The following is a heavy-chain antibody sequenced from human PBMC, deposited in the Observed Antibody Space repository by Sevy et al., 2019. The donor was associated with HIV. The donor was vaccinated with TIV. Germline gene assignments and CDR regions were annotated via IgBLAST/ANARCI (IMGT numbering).Heavy chain of an antibody. Sequence: GGSLRLSCAASGFTFSSYAMHWVRQAPGKGLEWVAVISYDGSNKYYADSVKGRFTISRDNSKNTLYLEMNSLRTEDTAEYYCARDQGAVVIVAATLFEYWGQGTLVTVSS. CDR3: ARDQGAVVIVAATLFEY. CDR2: ISYDGSNK. D-gene: IGHD2-15*01. CDR1: GFTFSSYA. V-gene: IGHV3-30*04. J-gene: IGHJ4*02.